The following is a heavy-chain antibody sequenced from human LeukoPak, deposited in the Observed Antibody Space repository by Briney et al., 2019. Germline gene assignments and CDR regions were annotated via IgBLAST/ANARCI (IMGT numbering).Heavy chain of an antibody. V-gene: IGHV1-18*04. D-gene: IGHD2-21*01. J-gene: IGHJ4*02. CDR2: MSGSHGNP. CDR3: ARFTPYSLQIFFDY. CDR1: GYTFTGYY. Sequence: ASVKVSCKASGYTFTGYYMHWVRQAPGQGLEWMGWMSGSHGNPSYARKFQGRVTMTTDTSTGTVYMEMTTLRSDDTAVYFCARFTPYSLQIFFDYGGQGPLVAVS.